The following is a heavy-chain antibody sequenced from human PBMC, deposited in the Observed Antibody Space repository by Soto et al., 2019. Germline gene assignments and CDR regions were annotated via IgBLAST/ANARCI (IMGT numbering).Heavy chain of an antibody. D-gene: IGHD6-13*01. CDR3: AKDRRQGDGYSINPGPPHRN. Sequence: PGGSLRLSCAASGFTFSSYAMSWVRQAPGKGLEWVSAISGSGGSTYYADSVKGRFTISRDNSKNTLYLQMNSLRAEDTAVYYCAKDRRQGDGYSINPGPPHRNWGQGTLVTVSS. J-gene: IGHJ4*02. CDR2: ISGSGGST. CDR1: GFTFSSYA. V-gene: IGHV3-23*01.